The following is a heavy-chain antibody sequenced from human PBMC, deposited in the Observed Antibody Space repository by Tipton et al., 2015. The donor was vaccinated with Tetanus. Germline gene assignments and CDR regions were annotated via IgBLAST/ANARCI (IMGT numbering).Heavy chain of an antibody. V-gene: IGHV4-4*07. CDR3: ARGGGTVGSIPLYSWLDP. Sequence: GLVKPSETLSLICTVSGGSISSYYWTWIRQPAGKGLEWIGRIYISGKTYYNPSLKSRITMSVDASKNQFSLKLSSVTAADTAVYYCARGGGTVGSIPLYSWLDPWGQGTLVTVSS. J-gene: IGHJ5*02. CDR2: IYISGKT. CDR1: GGSISSYY. D-gene: IGHD1-26*01.